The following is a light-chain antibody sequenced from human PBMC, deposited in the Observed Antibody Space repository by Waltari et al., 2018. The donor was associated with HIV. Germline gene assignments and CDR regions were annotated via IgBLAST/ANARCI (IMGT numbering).Light chain of an antibody. J-gene: IGLJ3*02. Sequence: QSVLTQPPSASGTPGQRVTISCSGSSSNIGSNYVYWYQQLPGTAPKLLIYRNNQRPSGVPDRFSGSKSGTSASLAISGLRSEDEAEYYCAAWDNSLSAPVFGGGTKLTVL. CDR3: AAWDNSLSAPV. CDR2: RNN. CDR1: SSNIGSNY. V-gene: IGLV1-47*01.